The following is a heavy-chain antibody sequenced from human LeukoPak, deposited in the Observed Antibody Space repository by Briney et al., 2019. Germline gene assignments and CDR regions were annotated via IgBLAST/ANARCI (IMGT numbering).Heavy chain of an antibody. D-gene: IGHD2-2*01. CDR2: INHSGST. CDR1: GGSFSGYY. J-gene: IGHJ3*02. V-gene: IGHV4-34*01. Sequence: SETLSLTCAVYGGSFSGYYWSWIRQPPGKGLEWIGEINHSGSTNYNPSLKSRVTISVDTSKNQFSLKLSSVTAAGTAVYYCARGKSDCSSTSCYLVPPRVRAFDIWGQGTMVTVSS. CDR3: ARGKSDCSSTSCYLVPPRVRAFDI.